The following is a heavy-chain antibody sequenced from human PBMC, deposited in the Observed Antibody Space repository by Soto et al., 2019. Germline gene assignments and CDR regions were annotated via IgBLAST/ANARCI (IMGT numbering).Heavy chain of an antibody. CDR3: ATGAPAAMRGVPLNY. Sequence: ASVKVSCKASGYTFTSYGISWVLQAPGQGLEWMGWISAYNGNTNYAQKLQGRVTMTTDTSTSTAYMELRSLRSDDTAVYYCATGAPAAMRGVPLNYWGQGTLVTVST. CDR2: ISAYNGNT. V-gene: IGHV1-18*01. CDR1: GYTFTSYG. J-gene: IGHJ4*02. D-gene: IGHD2-2*01.